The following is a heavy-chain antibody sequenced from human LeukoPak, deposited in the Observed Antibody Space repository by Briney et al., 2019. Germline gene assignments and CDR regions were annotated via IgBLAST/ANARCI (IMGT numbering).Heavy chain of an antibody. V-gene: IGHV3-66*01. CDR3: ARGGSVVKPLDY. Sequence: GGSLRLSCAASGFTFSSNYMSWVRQAPGKGLEWVSVIYSGGSTYYADSVKGRFTISRDNSKNTLYLKMNSLRAEDTAVYYCARGGSVVKPLDYWGQGTLVTVSS. J-gene: IGHJ4*02. CDR2: IYSGGST. CDR1: GFTFSSNY. D-gene: IGHD2-15*01.